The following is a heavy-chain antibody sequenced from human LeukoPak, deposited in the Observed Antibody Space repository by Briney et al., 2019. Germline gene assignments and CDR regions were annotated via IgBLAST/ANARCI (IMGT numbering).Heavy chain of an antibody. CDR3: AREGAYYDSSGYPFDY. CDR2: IKQDGSEK. Sequence: GGSLRLSCAASGFTFSSYWMSWVRQAPGKGLEWVANIKQDGSEKYYVDSVKGRLTISRDNAKNSLYLQMNSLRAEDTAVYYCAREGAYYDSSGYPFDYWGQGTLVTVSS. D-gene: IGHD3-22*01. V-gene: IGHV3-7*01. CDR1: GFTFSSYW. J-gene: IGHJ4*02.